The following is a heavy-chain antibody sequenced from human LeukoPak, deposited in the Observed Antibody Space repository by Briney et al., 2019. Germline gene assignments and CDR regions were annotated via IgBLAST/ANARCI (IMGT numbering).Heavy chain of an antibody. CDR3: ARVSIAARTGPYYYYGMDV. Sequence: ASVKVSCKASGYTFTSYGISWVRQAPGQGLEWMGWISAYNGNTNYAQKLQGRVTMTTDTSTGTAYMELRSLRSDDTAVYYCARVSIAARTGPYYYYGMDVWGQGTTVTVSS. D-gene: IGHD6-6*01. CDR2: ISAYNGNT. J-gene: IGHJ6*02. V-gene: IGHV1-18*01. CDR1: GYTFTSYG.